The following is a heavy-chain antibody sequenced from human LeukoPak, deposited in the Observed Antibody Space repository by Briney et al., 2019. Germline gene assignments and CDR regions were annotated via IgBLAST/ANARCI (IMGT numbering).Heavy chain of an antibody. V-gene: IGHV4-39*07. J-gene: IGHJ4*02. CDR1: GGSISSYY. CDR2: IYYSGST. Sequence: SETLSLTCTVSGGSISSYYWSWIRQPPGKGLEWIGSIYYSGSTYYNPSLKSRVTISVDTSKNQFSLKLSSVTAADTAVYYCARGYISGGGNEFDYWGQGTLVTVSS. D-gene: IGHD6-19*01. CDR3: ARGYISGGGNEFDY.